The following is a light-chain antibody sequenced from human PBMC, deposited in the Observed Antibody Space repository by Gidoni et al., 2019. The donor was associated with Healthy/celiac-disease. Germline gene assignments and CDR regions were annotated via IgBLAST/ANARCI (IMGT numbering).Light chain of an antibody. J-gene: IGKJ4*01. CDR2: DAS. CDR3: QQYDNLPPRLT. V-gene: IGKV1-33*01. Sequence: DIQMTQSPSSLSASVGDRVTITCQASQDISNYLNWYQQKQGKAPKLLIYDASNVETGVPSRFSGSGSGTDFTFNISSLQPEDIATYYCQQYDNLPPRLTLGGGTKVEIK. CDR1: QDISNY.